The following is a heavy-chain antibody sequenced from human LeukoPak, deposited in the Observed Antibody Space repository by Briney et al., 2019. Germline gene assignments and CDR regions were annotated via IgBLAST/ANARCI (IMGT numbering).Heavy chain of an antibody. J-gene: IGHJ4*02. D-gene: IGHD3-10*01. V-gene: IGHV3-73*01. CDR2: VRTKANSYAT. CDR1: GFSFSASP. Sequence: GGSLRLSCAASGFSFSASPIHWVRQASGKGLEWVGRVRTKANSYATAYAASVKGRFTISRDDSETTAYLQVNSLRPEDTAVYFCGVNLLRGVSQPIDNWGQGTLVTVSS. CDR3: GVNLLRGVSQPIDN.